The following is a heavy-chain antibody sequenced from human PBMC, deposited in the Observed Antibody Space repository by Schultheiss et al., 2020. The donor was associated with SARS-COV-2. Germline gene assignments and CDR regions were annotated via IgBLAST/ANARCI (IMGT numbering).Heavy chain of an antibody. D-gene: IGHD1-26*01. J-gene: IGHJ4*02. CDR2: IYYSGST. CDR1: GGSFSGYY. V-gene: IGHV4-59*12. Sequence: SETLSLTCAVYGGSFSGYYWSWIRQPPGKGLEWIGYIYYSGSTNYNPSLKSRVTISVDTSKNQFSLKLSSVTAADTAVYYCARDGGSYYGSDYWGQGTLVTVSS. CDR3: ARDGGSYYGSDY.